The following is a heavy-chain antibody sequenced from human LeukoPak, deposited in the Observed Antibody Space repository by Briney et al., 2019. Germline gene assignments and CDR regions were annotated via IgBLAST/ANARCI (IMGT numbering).Heavy chain of an antibody. CDR1: DGSISSYY. CDR3: ARWGHFDTSGYFVVDY. CDR2: IHYSGST. V-gene: IGHV4-59*01. J-gene: IGHJ4*02. D-gene: IGHD5-12*01. Sequence: SETLSLTCTISDGSISSYYWNWIRQSPGKGLEWIGHIHYSGSTRYNPSLQSRVSISIDTSKKHFSLNLRSVTAVDTAVYYCARWGHFDTSGYFVVDYWGQGTLVTVSS.